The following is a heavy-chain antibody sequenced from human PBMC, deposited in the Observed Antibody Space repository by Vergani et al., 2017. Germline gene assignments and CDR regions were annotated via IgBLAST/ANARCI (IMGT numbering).Heavy chain of an antibody. D-gene: IGHD2-15*01. Sequence: QVQLQESGPGLVKPSETLSLTCTVSGYSISSGYYWGWIRQPPGKGLEWIGSIYHSGSTYYNPSLKSRVTISVDTSKNQFSLKLSSVTAADTAVYYCARVAIYCSGGSCYSGYNWFDHWGQGTLVTVSS. CDR3: ARVAIYCSGGSCYSGYNWFDH. V-gene: IGHV4-38-2*02. CDR1: GYSISSGYY. CDR2: IYHSGST. J-gene: IGHJ5*02.